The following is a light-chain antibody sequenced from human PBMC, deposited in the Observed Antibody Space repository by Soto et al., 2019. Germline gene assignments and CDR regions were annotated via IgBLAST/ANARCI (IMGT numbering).Light chain of an antibody. J-gene: IGKJ3*01. CDR2: GAS. CDR3: QQYGSSSIFT. CDR1: QSVSSSY. Sequence: EIVLTQSPATLSLSPGERATLSCRASQSVSSSYLAWYQQKPGQPPRLLIYGASGRATGIPDRFSGSGSWIAFCITISRLEPEDFGVYYCQQYGSSSIFTFGHGTKVDIK. V-gene: IGKV3-20*01.